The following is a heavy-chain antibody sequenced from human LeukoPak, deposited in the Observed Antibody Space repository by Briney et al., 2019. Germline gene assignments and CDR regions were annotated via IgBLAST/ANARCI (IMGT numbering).Heavy chain of an antibody. CDR2: INHSGST. V-gene: IGHV4-34*01. CDR3: ARLNLDAFDI. Sequence: PSETLSLTCAVYGGSFSSYYWSWIRQPPGKGLEWIGEINHSGSTNYNPSLKSRVTISVDTSKNQFSLKLSSVTAADTAVYYCARLNLDAFDIWGQGTMVTVSS. CDR1: GGSFSSYY. J-gene: IGHJ3*02.